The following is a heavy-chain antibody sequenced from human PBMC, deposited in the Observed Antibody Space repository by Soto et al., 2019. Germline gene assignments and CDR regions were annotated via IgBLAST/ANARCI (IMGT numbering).Heavy chain of an antibody. D-gene: IGHD4-17*01. CDR2: ISSSGSTI. CDR3: ARDDYGGNSWFPYGMDV. CDR1: GFTFSSYE. J-gene: IGHJ6*02. Sequence: GGSLRLSCAASGFTFSSYEMNWVRQAPGKGLEWVSYISSSGSTIYYADSVKGRFTISRDNAKNSLYLQMNSLRAEDTAVYYCARDDYGGNSWFPYGMDVWGQGTTVTVSS. V-gene: IGHV3-48*03.